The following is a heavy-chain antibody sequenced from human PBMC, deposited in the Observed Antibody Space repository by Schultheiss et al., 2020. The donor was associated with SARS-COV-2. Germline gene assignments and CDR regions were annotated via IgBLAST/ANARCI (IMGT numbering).Heavy chain of an antibody. CDR2: IGTAGDP. J-gene: IGHJ4*02. D-gene: IGHD3-3*01. CDR1: GFTFSNAW. V-gene: IGHV3-13*05. CDR3: ARGMGGFGFDY. Sequence: GGSLRLSCAASGFTFSNAWMNWVRQAPGKGLEWVSAIGTAGDPYYPGSVKGRFTISRDNAKNTLYLQMNSLRADDTAVYYCARGMGGFGFDYWGQGTLVTVSS.